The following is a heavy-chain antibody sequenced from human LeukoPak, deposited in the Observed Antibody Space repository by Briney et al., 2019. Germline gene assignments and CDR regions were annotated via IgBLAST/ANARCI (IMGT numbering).Heavy chain of an antibody. D-gene: IGHD6-13*01. CDR1: GFTVSSNY. Sequence: PGGSLRLSCAASGFTVSSNYMSWVRQAPGKGLEWVSVTYSGGSTYYADSVKGRFTISRDNSKNTLYLQMNSLRAEDTAVYYCASAVAAYYGMDVWGQGTTVTVSS. CDR2: TYSGGST. J-gene: IGHJ6*02. CDR3: ASAVAAYYGMDV. V-gene: IGHV3-66*01.